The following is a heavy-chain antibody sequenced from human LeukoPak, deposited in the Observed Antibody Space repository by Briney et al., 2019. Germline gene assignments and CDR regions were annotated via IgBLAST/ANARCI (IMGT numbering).Heavy chain of an antibody. J-gene: IGHJ4*02. CDR3: ARGHSLDKSHVDY. CDR1: GYTFTTYD. D-gene: IGHD2-21*01. Sequence: ASVKVSCKASGYTFTTYDVNWVRQAPGQGLEWMGWMNPNTGNAGYAQKFQGRITMTRNTFITTAYMELSSLRSEDTAVYYCARGHSLDKSHVDYWGQGTLVTVSS. V-gene: IGHV1-8*01. CDR2: MNPNTGNA.